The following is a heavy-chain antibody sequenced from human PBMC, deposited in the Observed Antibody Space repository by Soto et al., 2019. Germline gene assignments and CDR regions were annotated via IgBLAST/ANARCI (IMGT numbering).Heavy chain of an antibody. D-gene: IGHD6-6*01. V-gene: IGHV1-18*01. Sequence: ASVKVSCKASGYTFSSYGISWVRQAPGQRLELMGWTSVYNGNTNYAQKLQGRVTMTTDTSTNTAYMDLRSLRSDDTAVYYCARRGPYSSSPLSNAFDIWGQGTMVTVSS. CDR1: GYTFSSYG. CDR3: ARRGPYSSSPLSNAFDI. J-gene: IGHJ3*02. CDR2: TSVYNGNT.